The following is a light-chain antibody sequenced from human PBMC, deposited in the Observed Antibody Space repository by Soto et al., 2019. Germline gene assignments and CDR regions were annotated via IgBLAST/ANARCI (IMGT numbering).Light chain of an antibody. CDR3: SSYTSSSNLWYV. J-gene: IGLJ1*01. V-gene: IGLV2-14*01. Sequence: QSALTQPASVSGSPGQSITISCTGTSSDVGGYNYVSWYQQHPGKAPKLMIYEVSNRPSGVSNRFSGSKSGNTASLTISGLQAEDEADYYCSSYTSSSNLWYVFGTGTKLTVL. CDR2: EVS. CDR1: SSDVGGYNY.